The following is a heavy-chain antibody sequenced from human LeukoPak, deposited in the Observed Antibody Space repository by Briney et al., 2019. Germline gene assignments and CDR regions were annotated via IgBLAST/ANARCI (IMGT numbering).Heavy chain of an antibody. CDR1: GGSISSNSYY. CDR3: ARSPRLPYSSGWYYFDY. V-gene: IGHV4-39*07. J-gene: IGHJ4*02. Sequence: SETLSLTCTVSGGSISSNSYYWGWFRQPPGKALEWIGSIHSSGSTYYNPSLKSRVTISVDTSKNQFSLKLSSVTAADTAVYYCARSPRLPYSSGWYYFDYWGQGTLVTVSS. CDR2: IHSSGST. D-gene: IGHD6-19*01.